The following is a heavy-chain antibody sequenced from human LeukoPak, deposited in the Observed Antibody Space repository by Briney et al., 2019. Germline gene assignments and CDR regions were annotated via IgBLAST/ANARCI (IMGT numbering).Heavy chain of an antibody. CDR1: GFTFSSYG. D-gene: IGHD3-16*02. CDR2: IKSKTDGGTT. V-gene: IGHV3-15*01. CDR3: TTLYSPRVGY. J-gene: IGHJ4*02. Sequence: GGSLRLSCAASGFTFSSYGMHWVRQAPGKGLEWVGRIKSKTDGGTTDYAAPVKGRFTVSRDDSKNTLYLQMNSLKTEDTAVYYCTTLYSPRVGYWGQGTLVTVSS.